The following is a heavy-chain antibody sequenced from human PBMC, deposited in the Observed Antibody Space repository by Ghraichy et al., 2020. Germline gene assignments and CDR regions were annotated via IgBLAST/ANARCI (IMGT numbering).Heavy chain of an antibody. CDR3: ASYSGYLDY. Sequence: SETLSLTCVVSGGSINAASYYWGWIRQLPGKGLEWIGSIYYSGTPYYNPSLKSRVTISVNTSKSQFSLKLSSVTAADTAVYYCASYSGYLDYWGQGTLVTVSS. CDR2: IYYSGTP. D-gene: IGHD3-10*01. CDR1: GGSINAASYY. J-gene: IGHJ4*02. V-gene: IGHV4-39*01.